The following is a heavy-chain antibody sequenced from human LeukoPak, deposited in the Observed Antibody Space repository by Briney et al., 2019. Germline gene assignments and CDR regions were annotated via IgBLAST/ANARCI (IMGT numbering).Heavy chain of an antibody. CDR2: IYYSGST. CDR1: GGSISGYY. CDR3: ARSTYGSGSYKIDY. V-gene: IGHV4-59*01. D-gene: IGHD3-10*01. Sequence: SETLSLTCTVSGGSISGYYWSWIRQPPGKGLEWIGYIYYSGSTNYNPSLKSRVTISVDTSKNQFSLKLSSVTAADTAVYYCARSTYGSGSYKIDYWGQGTLVTVSS. J-gene: IGHJ4*02.